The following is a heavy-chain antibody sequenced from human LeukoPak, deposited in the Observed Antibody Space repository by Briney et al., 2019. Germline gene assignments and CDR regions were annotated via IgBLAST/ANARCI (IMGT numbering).Heavy chain of an antibody. J-gene: IGHJ4*02. CDR3: ATPGGYDILTGYYNY. V-gene: IGHV1-69*13. D-gene: IGHD3-9*01. CDR2: IIPIFGTA. Sequence: ASVKVSCKASGGTFSSYAISWVRQAPGQGLEWMGGIIPIFGTANYAQKFQGRVTITADESTSTAYMELSSLRSEDTAVYYCATPGGYDILTGYYNYWGQGTLVTVSS. CDR1: GGTFSSYA.